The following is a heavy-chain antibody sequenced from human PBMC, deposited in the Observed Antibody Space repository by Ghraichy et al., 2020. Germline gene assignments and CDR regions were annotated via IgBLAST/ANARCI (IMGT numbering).Heavy chain of an antibody. CDR2: IKQDGRET. CDR1: GFTFSNYW. D-gene: IGHD2/OR15-2a*01. V-gene: IGHV3-7*01. CDR3: ASRPPHAYYYGLFDY. J-gene: IGHJ4*02. Sequence: GRSLRLSCAGSGFTFSNYWMTWVRQAPGKGLEWVANIKQDGRETYYVDSVKGRFTISRDNARNSLYLQMDSLRAEDTAVYYCASRPPHAYYYGLFDYWGQGSLVTVSS.